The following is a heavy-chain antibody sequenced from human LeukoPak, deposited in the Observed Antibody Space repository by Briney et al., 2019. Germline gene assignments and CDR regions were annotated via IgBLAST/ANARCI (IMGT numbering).Heavy chain of an antibody. CDR2: ISSSSSYI. CDR3: ARGARSSSASRYYYMDV. J-gene: IGHJ6*03. CDR1: GFTFSSYA. Sequence: GGSLRLSCAASGFTFSSYAMSWVRQAPGKGLEWVSSISSSSSYIYYADSVKGRFTISRDNAKNSLYLQMNSLRAEDTAVYYCARGARSSSASRYYYMDVWGKGTTVTVSS. V-gene: IGHV3-21*01. D-gene: IGHD6-6*01.